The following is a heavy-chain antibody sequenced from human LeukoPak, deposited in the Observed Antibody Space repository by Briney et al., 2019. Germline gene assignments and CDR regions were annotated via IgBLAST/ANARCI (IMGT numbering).Heavy chain of an antibody. V-gene: IGHV1-2*06. CDR1: GYTFTGYY. J-gene: IGHJ4*02. D-gene: IGHD6-13*01. CDR2: INPNSGGT. Sequence: ASVKVSCKASGYTFTGYYMHWVRQAPGQGLEWMGRINPNSGGTNYAQTFQGRVTMTRDTTITTAYLEVSSLRSDDTAVYYCARGEYSSSWDHYYFDYWGQGTLVTVSS. CDR3: ARGEYSSSWDHYYFDY.